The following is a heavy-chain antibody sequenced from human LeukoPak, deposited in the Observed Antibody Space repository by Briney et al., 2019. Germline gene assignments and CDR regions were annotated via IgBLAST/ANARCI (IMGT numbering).Heavy chain of an antibody. CDR1: EFTFSYYW. D-gene: IGHD3-10*01. V-gene: IGHV3-7*02. J-gene: IGHJ4*02. CDR3: AIPPGGYYFN. CDR2: IKQDGSEK. Sequence: PGGSLRLSCAASEFTFSYYWMTWVRQAPGKGLEWVANIKQDGSEKYYVDSVKGRFTISRDNAKNSLYLQMNSLRAEDTAVYYCAIPPGGYYFNWGQGTLVTVSS.